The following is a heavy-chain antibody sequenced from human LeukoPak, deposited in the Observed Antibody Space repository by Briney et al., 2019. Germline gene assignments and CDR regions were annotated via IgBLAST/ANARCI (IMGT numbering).Heavy chain of an antibody. CDR3: AKKQGGIIVATTLHYYYGMGV. Sequence: GGSLRLSCAASGFTFSSYAMSWVRQAPGKGLEWVSAISGSGGSTYYADSVKGRFTISRDNSKNTLYLQMNSLRAEDTAVYYCAKKQGGIIVATTLHYYYGMGVWGQGTTVTVSS. V-gene: IGHV3-23*01. J-gene: IGHJ6*02. CDR2: ISGSGGST. D-gene: IGHD5-12*01. CDR1: GFTFSSYA.